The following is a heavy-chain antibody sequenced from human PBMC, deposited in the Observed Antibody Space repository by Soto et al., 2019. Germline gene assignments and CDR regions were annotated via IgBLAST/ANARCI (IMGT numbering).Heavy chain of an antibody. Sequence: GGSLRLSCAASGFTVRSYWMSWVRQAPGKGLEWVANIQQDGGEKYYVESVKGRFTISRDNAKNSLYLQMNSLRAEDTAVYYCARDGHNDAFDIWGQGTMVTVSS. V-gene: IGHV3-7*05. CDR2: IQQDGGEK. D-gene: IGHD2-21*01. CDR3: ARDGHNDAFDI. J-gene: IGHJ3*02. CDR1: GFTVRSYW.